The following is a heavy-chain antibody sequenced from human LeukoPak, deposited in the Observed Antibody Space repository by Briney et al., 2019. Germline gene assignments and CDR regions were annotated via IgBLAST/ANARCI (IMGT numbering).Heavy chain of an antibody. Sequence: SETLSLTCTVSGGSISSGGYYWSWIRQPPGKGLEWIGYIYHSGSTYYNPSLKSRVTISVDRSKNQFSLKLGSVTAADTAVYYCARVYLGITMIVVAPSDYWGQGTLVTVSS. V-gene: IGHV4-30-2*01. J-gene: IGHJ4*02. CDR1: GGSISSGGYY. CDR2: IYHSGST. CDR3: ARVYLGITMIVVAPSDY. D-gene: IGHD3-22*01.